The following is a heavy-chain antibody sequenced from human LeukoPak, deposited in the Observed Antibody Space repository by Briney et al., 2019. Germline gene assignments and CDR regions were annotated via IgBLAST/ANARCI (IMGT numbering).Heavy chain of an antibody. CDR2: IYHSGRT. D-gene: IGHD2-15*01. Sequence: SETLSLTCAVSGGSIISGNWWSWVRQPPGKGLEWIGEIYHSGRTNYNPSLKSRVTISLDKSKNQFSLKLSSVTAADTAVYYCASDRIEVDAFDIWGQGTMVTVSS. CDR1: GGSIISGNW. J-gene: IGHJ3*02. V-gene: IGHV4-4*02. CDR3: ASDRIEVDAFDI.